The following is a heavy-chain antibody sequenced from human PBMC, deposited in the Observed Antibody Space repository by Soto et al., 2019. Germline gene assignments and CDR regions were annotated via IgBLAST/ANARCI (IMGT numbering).Heavy chain of an antibody. CDR3: ARQTMYYDFWSGPNWFDP. CDR2: MYYRGST. CDR1: GGSISSSRYY. Sequence: SETLSLTCTVSGGSISSSRYYWGWIRQPPGKGLEWIGSMYYRGSTYYNPSLKSRVTISVDTSKKQFTMKMSSVTAEDTDEYYCARQTMYYDFWSGPNWFDPWGQGTLVTVS. V-gene: IGHV4-39*01. J-gene: IGHJ5*02. D-gene: IGHD3-3*01.